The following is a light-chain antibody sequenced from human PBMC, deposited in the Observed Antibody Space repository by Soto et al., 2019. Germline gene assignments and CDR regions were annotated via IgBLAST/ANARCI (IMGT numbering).Light chain of an antibody. J-gene: IGLJ1*01. CDR3: CSYAGSNNLYV. CDR1: SSDVGGHNY. Sequence: QSALTQPPSASGSPGQSVTISCTGTSSDVGGHNYVSWYQQHPGKAPKLMLYEVSKRPSGVPDRFSGSKSGNTASLTVSALQAEDEADYYCCSYAGSNNLYVFGTGTKATVL. CDR2: EVS. V-gene: IGLV2-8*01.